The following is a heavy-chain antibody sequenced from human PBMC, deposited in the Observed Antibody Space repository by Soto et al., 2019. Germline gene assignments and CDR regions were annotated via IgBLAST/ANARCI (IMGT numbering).Heavy chain of an antibody. CDR2: ISAYNGNT. CDR1: GYTFTSYG. J-gene: IGHJ4*02. Sequence: ASVKVSCKASGYTFTSYGISWVRQAPGQGLEWMGWISAYNGNTNYAQKLQGRVTMTTDTSTSTAYMELRSLRSDDTAVYYCARGFGFYYYDSSAFDYWGQGTLVTVSS. CDR3: ARGFGFYYYDSSAFDY. V-gene: IGHV1-18*04. D-gene: IGHD3-22*01.